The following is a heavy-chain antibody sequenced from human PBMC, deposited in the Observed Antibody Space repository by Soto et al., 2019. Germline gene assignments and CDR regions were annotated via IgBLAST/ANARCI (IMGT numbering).Heavy chain of an antibody. V-gene: IGHV4-34*01. J-gene: IGHJ3*02. CDR1: GGFVSSGNYY. CDR3: ARVERGTATTVVDAFDI. CDR2: MSHSGGT. D-gene: IGHD1-1*01. Sequence: QEQPQQWGAGLLKPSETLSLTCAVYGGFVSSGNYYWSWIRQPPGKGLEWIGEMSHSGGTHFNPSLKSRVTISVDTSKNQFSLKMSSVTAADTALYYCARVERGTATTVVDAFDIWGPGTMVTVSS.